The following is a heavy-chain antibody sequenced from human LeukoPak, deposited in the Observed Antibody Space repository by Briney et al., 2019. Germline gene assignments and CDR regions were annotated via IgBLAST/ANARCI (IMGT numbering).Heavy chain of an antibody. Sequence: GGSLRLSCAASRFTASDTYMSSGREAPGKGVGWGSIIYSDGRTYDADSVKGRFTISRDNSKNTKDLQMNSLRAKDTAGDYCARDGVAARRGGFDYWGQGTLVTVSS. CDR1: RFTASDTY. CDR2: IYSDGRT. J-gene: IGHJ4*02. CDR3: ARDGVAARRGGFDY. V-gene: IGHV3-53*01. D-gene: IGHD6-6*01.